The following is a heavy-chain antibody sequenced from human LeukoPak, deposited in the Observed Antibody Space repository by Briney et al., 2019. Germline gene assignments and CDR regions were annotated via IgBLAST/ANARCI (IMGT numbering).Heavy chain of an antibody. D-gene: IGHD2-2*01. CDR2: ISYDGSNK. V-gene: IGHV3-30-3*01. Sequence: TGGSLRLSCAASGFTFSSYAMHWVRQAPGKGLEWVAVISYDGSNKYYADSAKGRFTISRDNSKNTLFLQMNSLRAEDTAVYYCARDLAMTSGWFDPWGQGTPVTVSP. CDR1: GFTFSSYA. J-gene: IGHJ5*02. CDR3: ARDLAMTSGWFDP.